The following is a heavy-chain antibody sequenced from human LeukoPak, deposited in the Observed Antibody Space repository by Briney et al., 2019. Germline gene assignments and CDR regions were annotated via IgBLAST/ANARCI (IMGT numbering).Heavy chain of an antibody. CDR1: GGSSSGYY. CDR3: ARGPPHSSEVVTAMMADYYYYYGMDV. Sequence: SETLSLTCAVYGGSSSGYYWSWIRQPPGKGLEWIGEINHSGSTNYNPSLKSRVTISVDTSKNQFSLKLSSVTAADTAVYYCARGPPHSSEVVTAMMADYYYYYGMDVWGQGTTVTVSS. D-gene: IGHD2-21*02. J-gene: IGHJ6*02. CDR2: INHSGST. V-gene: IGHV4-34*01.